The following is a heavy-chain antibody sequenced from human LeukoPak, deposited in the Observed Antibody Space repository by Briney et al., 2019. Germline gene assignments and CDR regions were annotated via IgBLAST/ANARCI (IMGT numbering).Heavy chain of an antibody. Sequence: GGSLRLSCAASGFTFSSYWMSWVRQAPGKGPEWVSAISGSGGSTYYADSVKGRFTTSRDNSKNTPYLQMNSLRAEDTAVYYCAKDLPAEKVTTGSFDYCGQGTLVTVSS. CDR2: ISGSGGST. CDR1: GFTFSSYW. CDR3: AKDLPAEKVTTGSFDY. J-gene: IGHJ4*02. D-gene: IGHD1-14*01. V-gene: IGHV3-23*01.